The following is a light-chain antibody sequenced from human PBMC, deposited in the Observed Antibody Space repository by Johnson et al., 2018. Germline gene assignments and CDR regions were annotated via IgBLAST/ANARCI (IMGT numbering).Light chain of an antibody. Sequence: QSVLTQPPSVSAAPGQKVTISCSGSSSNIGNNYVSWYQQLPGTAPKLLIYENNKRPSGIPDRFSGSKSGTSATLGITGLQTGAEADYYSGTWDSSLSAGNGFGTGTKVTVL. J-gene: IGLJ1*01. CDR1: SSNIGNNY. CDR2: ENN. V-gene: IGLV1-51*02. CDR3: GTWDSSLSAGNG.